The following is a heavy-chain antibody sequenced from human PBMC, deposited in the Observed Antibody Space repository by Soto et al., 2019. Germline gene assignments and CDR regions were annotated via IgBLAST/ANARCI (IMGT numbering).Heavy chain of an antibody. Sequence: KAPATPSLIRALYGGSFDGYYWSWIRQSAGKGLECIGEIHHSGSTKYNPSLQSRVSLSVDTSTKEISLKMTSMTAADRGVYYCARGGDSWSGYLFWGQLTQGTVSS. CDR1: GGSFDGYY. CDR2: IHHSGST. CDR3: ARGGDSWSGYLF. J-gene: IGHJ4*02. D-gene: IGHD3-3*01. V-gene: IGHV4-34*01.